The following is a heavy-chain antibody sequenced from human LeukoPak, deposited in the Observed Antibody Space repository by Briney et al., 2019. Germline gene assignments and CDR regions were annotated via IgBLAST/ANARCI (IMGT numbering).Heavy chain of an antibody. CDR1: GFTFSSYA. CDR2: ISYDGSNK. CDR3: ARVRDTAMAASEG. Sequence: PGRSLRLSCAASGFTFSSYAMHWVRQAPGKGLEWVAVISYDGSNKYYADSVKGRFTISRDNSKNTLYLQMNSLRAEDTAVYYCARVRDTAMAASEGWGQGTLVTVSS. V-gene: IGHV3-30*04. J-gene: IGHJ4*02. D-gene: IGHD5-18*01.